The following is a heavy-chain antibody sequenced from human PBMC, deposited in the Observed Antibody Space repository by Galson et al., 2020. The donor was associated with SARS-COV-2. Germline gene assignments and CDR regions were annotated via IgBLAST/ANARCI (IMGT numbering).Heavy chain of an antibody. D-gene: IGHD3-22*01. CDR2: IYSSGRT. CDR1: GSISGYY. J-gene: IGHJ3*01. V-gene: IGHV4-59*08. CDR3: ARHSKYDSGGYQDAFDL. Sequence: SETLSLTCTVSGSISGYYWSWIRQPPGRGLEWIAYIYSSGRTNYNASLKSRVTISVDTSRNQFSLRMSSMTAADTAVYYCARHSKYDSGGYQDAFDLCGQGTVVTVS.